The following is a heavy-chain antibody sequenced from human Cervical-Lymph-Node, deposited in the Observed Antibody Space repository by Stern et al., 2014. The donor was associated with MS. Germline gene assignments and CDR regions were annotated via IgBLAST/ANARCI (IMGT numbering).Heavy chain of an antibody. V-gene: IGHV1-46*01. J-gene: IGHJ5*02. CDR2: FNPSRDHT. Sequence: QLMQSGAEVKKPGASVTVSCKASGYTFTSHYIHLVRQAPGQGLEWIGIFNPSRDHTSSAPLFQGRLTMTWDTSTSTVNMHLSSLTSEDTAVYYCARGFVSTANWFDHWGQGTLVTVSS. CDR3: ARGFVSTANWFDH. CDR1: GYTFTSHY. D-gene: IGHD3-10*01.